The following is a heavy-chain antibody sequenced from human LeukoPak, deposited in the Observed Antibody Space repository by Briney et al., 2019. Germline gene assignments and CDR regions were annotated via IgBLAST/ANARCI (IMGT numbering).Heavy chain of an antibody. CDR1: GFTFSSYA. V-gene: IGHV3-23*01. J-gene: IGHJ4*02. Sequence: TGGSLRVSCAASGFTFSSYAMSWVRQVPGKGLEWVSGISGSGLTTFSADSLMGRFTISRDNSENTLFLQMNGLRAADTAIYYCAKDGKYDSSGYFYDGYFDSWGQGTLVTVSS. CDR2: ISGSGLTT. D-gene: IGHD3-22*01. CDR3: AKDGKYDSSGYFYDGYFDS.